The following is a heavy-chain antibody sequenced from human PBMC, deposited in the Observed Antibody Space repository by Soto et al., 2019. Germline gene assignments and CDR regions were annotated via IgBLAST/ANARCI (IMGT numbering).Heavy chain of an antibody. J-gene: IGHJ4*02. CDR2: ISGSVGST. CDR3: AKRTTNWDNHFDS. V-gene: IGHV3-23*01. CDR1: GFTFSSYG. D-gene: IGHD7-27*01. Sequence: EVQLLESWGGSVQPGGSLRLSCAASGFTFSSYGMSWVRQSPGKGLEWVSGISGSVGSTYYADSVKGRFTISRDNSNNTLYLQMNSLRAEDTDVYYCAKRTTNWDNHFDSWGQGTLVTVSS.